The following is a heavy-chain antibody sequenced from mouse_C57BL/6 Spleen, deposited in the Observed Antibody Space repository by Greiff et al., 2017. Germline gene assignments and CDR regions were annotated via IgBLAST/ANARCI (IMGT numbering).Heavy chain of an antibody. CDR3: ARSNWFDY. D-gene: IGHD4-1*02. Sequence: LQQSGPELVKPGASVKISCKASGYAFSSSWMNWVKQRPGKGLEWIGRIYPGDGDTNYNGKFKGKATLTADKSSSTAYMQLSSLTSEDSAVYFCARSNWFDYWGQGTTLTVSS. CDR1: GYAFSSSW. J-gene: IGHJ2*01. V-gene: IGHV1-82*01. CDR2: IYPGDGDT.